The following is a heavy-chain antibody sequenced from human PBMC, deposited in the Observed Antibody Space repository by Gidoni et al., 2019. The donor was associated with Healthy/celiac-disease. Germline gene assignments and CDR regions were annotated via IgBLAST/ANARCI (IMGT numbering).Heavy chain of an antibody. CDR3: AKDPSVAGTAEYFQH. V-gene: IGHV3-23*01. CDR2: ISGSGGNT. J-gene: IGHJ1*01. D-gene: IGHD6-19*01. CDR1: GFTFSRYA. Sequence: EVQLLESGGGLVQPGGSLRLSCAASGFTFSRYAMSWVRQAPGKGLEWVSVISGSGGNTYYADSVKGRFTISRDNSKNTLYLQMNSLRAEDTAVYYCAKDPSVAGTAEYFQHWGQGTLVTVSS.